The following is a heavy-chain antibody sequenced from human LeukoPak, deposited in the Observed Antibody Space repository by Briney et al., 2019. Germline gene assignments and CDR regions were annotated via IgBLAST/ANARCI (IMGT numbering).Heavy chain of an antibody. CDR1: GFTFSSYA. CDR2: ISGSGDNT. J-gene: IGHJ4*02. V-gene: IGHV3-23*01. Sequence: GGSLRLSCAASGFTFSSYAMRWVRQAPGKGLEWVSGISGSGDNTYYADSVKGRFTISRDNSKNTLYVQVNSLGTEDTAAYYCAKGSYYDSSGSFYFDYWGQGTLVTVSS. D-gene: IGHD3-22*01. CDR3: AKGSYYDSSGSFYFDY.